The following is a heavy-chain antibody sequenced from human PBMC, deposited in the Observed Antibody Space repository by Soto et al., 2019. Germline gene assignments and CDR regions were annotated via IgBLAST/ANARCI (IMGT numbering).Heavy chain of an antibody. CDR2: INHSGST. D-gene: IGHD2-8*01. J-gene: IGHJ4*02. V-gene: IGHV4-34*01. Sequence: QVQLQQWGAGLLKPSETLSLTCAVYGGSFSGYYWSWIRQPPGKGLDWIGEINHSGSTNYNPSLKSRVAISVDTSKTQFSLKLSSVTAADTAVYYCARCHCTNGVCYYFFDYWGQGTLVTVSS. CDR3: ARCHCTNGVCYYFFDY. CDR1: GGSFSGYY.